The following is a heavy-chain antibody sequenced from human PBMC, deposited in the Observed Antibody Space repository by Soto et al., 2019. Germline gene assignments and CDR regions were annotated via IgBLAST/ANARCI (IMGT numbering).Heavy chain of an antibody. CDR3: ATAPSGDYYDILTGPLDY. J-gene: IGHJ4*02. CDR2: INPNSGGT. V-gene: IGHV1-2*04. D-gene: IGHD3-9*01. Sequence: ASVKVSCKASGYTFTGYYMHWVRQAPGQGLEWMGWINPNSGGTNYAQKFQGWVTMTRDTSISTAYMELSSLRSDDTAVYYCATAPSGDYYDILTGPLDYWGQGTLVTVSS. CDR1: GYTFTGYY.